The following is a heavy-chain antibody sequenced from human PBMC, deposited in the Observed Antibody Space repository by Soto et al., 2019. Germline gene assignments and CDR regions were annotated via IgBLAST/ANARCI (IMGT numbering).Heavy chain of an antibody. Sequence: GGSLRLSCAASGFTFSSYAMSWVRQAPGKGLEWVSAISGSGGSTYYADSVKGRFTISRDNSKNTLYLQMNSLRAEDTAVYYCAKDLGFYGSGSYILAFDIWGQGTMVTVSS. CDR1: GFTFSSYA. D-gene: IGHD3-10*01. CDR2: ISGSGGST. V-gene: IGHV3-23*01. J-gene: IGHJ3*02. CDR3: AKDLGFYGSGSYILAFDI.